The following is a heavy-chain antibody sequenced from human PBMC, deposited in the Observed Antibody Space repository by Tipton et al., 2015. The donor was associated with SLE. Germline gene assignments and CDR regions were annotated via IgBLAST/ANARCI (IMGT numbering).Heavy chain of an antibody. J-gene: IGHJ5*02. V-gene: IGHV4-61*09. CDR3: ARHGQRSWFDP. CDR2: IYTSGST. D-gene: IGHD2-2*01. Sequence: TLSLTCTVSGGSISRGSYYWSWFRQPAGKGLEWIGHIYTSGSTNYNPSPKKRDTISVDTSKNPFSLKLSPVTAADTAVYYCARHGQRSWFDPWGQRTLVTVSS. CDR1: GGSISRGSYY.